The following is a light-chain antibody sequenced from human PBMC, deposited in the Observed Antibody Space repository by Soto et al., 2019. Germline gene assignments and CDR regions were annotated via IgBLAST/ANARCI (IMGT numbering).Light chain of an antibody. CDR3: NCISTTRTPTV. V-gene: IGLV2-14*01. Sequence: QSVLSQPASMSGSPGQTITIPCTGASSDIGLYNYVSWYQHHPGKAPKLLISEVNIRPSGLSDRFSASKAGNTASLTISGLQPEDEAYYYCNCISTTRTPTVFGTGTKVNVL. J-gene: IGLJ1*01. CDR2: EVN. CDR1: SSDIGLYNY.